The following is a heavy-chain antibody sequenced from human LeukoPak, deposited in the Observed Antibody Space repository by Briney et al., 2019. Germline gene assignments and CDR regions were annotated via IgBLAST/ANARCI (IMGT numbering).Heavy chain of an antibody. CDR3: ARGIPGYFGTSGYYYEY. J-gene: IGHJ4*02. CDR2: IHHSEST. D-gene: IGHD3-22*01. CDR1: GDSISSNYW. V-gene: IGHV4-4*02. Sequence: SGTLSLTCAVSGDSISSNYWWTWVRQPPGKGLEWIGQIHHSESTNFNPSLKSRVTISVDKSKNHFSLSLTSVSAADTAVYYCARGIPGYFGTSGYYYEYWGQGILVTVSS.